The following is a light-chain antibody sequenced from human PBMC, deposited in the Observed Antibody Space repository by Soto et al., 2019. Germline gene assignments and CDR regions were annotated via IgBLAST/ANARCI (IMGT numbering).Light chain of an antibody. CDR3: CSLTTSHTYV. J-gene: IGLJ1*01. V-gene: IGLV2-14*03. CDR1: SSDIGHYDY. Sequence: QAVVTQPASVSGSPGQSITISCTGTSSDIGHYDYVSWYQQHPGKAPKLMIYHVTYRPSGVSTRYSGSKSGNSASLTISGLQADDEADYYCCSLTTSHTYVFGSGTKLTVL. CDR2: HVT.